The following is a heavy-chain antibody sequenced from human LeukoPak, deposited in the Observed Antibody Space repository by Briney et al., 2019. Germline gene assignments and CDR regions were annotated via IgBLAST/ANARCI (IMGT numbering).Heavy chain of an antibody. CDR3: ARGGYKSHFDY. Sequence: TLSLTCAVYGGSFSGYYWSWIRQPPGRALEWLARIDWNDDKYYSTSLKTRLTISKDTSKNQVVLTMTNMDPVDTATYYCARGGYKSHFDYWGQGTLVTVSS. CDR2: IDWNDDK. D-gene: IGHD5-24*01. CDR1: GGSFSGYY. V-gene: IGHV2-70*11. J-gene: IGHJ4*02.